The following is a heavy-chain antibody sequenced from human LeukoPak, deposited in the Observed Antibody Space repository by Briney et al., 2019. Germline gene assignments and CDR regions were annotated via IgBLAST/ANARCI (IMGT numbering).Heavy chain of an antibody. D-gene: IGHD5-24*01. V-gene: IGHV4-59*01. CDR3: ARGNGYNHY. CDR2: IFYSGST. J-gene: IGHJ4*02. CDR1: AGSITNYY. Sequence: SETLSLTCTVSAGSITNYYWSWIRQPPGRGLEWIGYIFYSGSTICNPSLQSRVTISVDTSKNQFSLKLSSVTAADTAVYYCARGNGYNHYWGQGTLVTVSS.